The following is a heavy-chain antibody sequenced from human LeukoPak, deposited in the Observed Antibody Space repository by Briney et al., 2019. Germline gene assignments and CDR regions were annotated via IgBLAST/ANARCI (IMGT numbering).Heavy chain of an antibody. Sequence: GGSLRLSCAASGFTVSSNYMSWVRQAPGKGLEWVSAISGSGGSTYYADSVKGRFTISRDNSKNTLYLQMNSLRAEDTAVYYCAKDEVGYYYDSSGYWYYWGQGTLVTVSS. D-gene: IGHD3-22*01. J-gene: IGHJ4*02. CDR2: ISGSGGST. V-gene: IGHV3-23*01. CDR3: AKDEVGYYYDSSGYWYY. CDR1: GFTVSSNY.